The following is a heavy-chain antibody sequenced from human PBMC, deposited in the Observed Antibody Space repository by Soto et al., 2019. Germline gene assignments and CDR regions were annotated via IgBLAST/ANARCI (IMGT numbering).Heavy chain of an antibody. J-gene: IGHJ4*02. V-gene: IGHV3-33*01. CDR1: GFSFSSYG. Sequence: GGSLRLSCAASGFSFSSYGMHWVRQAPGKGLEWVAVIWNDGTNKYYAESVRGRFTISRDNSKNTLYLQMNSLGAEDTALYYCARDPSYCTGGSCLAFDYWGQGTLVTVSS. D-gene: IGHD2-15*01. CDR3: ARDPSYCTGGSCLAFDY. CDR2: IWNDGTNK.